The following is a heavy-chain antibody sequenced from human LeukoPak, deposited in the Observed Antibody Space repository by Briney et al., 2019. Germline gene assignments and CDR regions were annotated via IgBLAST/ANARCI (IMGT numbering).Heavy chain of an antibody. J-gene: IGHJ4*02. CDR1: GGSISSGGYY. CDR2: IYYSGST. D-gene: IGHD3-10*01. V-gene: IGHV4-31*03. Sequence: SETLSLTCTVSGGSISSGGYYWSWIRQHPGKGLEWIGYIYYSGSTYYNPSLKSRVTISVDTSKNQFSLKLSSVTAADTAVYYCARGTRYYGSGSTGYFDHWGQGTLVTVSS. CDR3: ARGTRYYGSGSTGYFDH.